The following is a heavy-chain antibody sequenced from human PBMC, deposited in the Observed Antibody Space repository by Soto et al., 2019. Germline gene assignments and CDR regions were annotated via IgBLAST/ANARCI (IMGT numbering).Heavy chain of an antibody. D-gene: IGHD5-12*01. J-gene: IGHJ4*02. Sequence: SQTLSLTCAISGDSVSSNSAAWNWNRQSPSRGLEWLGRTYYRSKWYNDYAVSVKSRITINPDTSKNQFSLQLNSVTPEDTAVYYCARVNFRDGYNIDYWGQGTLVTVSS. CDR2: TYYRSKWYN. CDR1: GDSVSSNSAA. CDR3: ARVNFRDGYNIDY. V-gene: IGHV6-1*01.